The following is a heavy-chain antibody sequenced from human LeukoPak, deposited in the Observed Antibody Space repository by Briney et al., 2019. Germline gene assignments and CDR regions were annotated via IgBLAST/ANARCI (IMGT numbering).Heavy chain of an antibody. CDR2: ISGSGGST. CDR1: GFTFSSYA. CDR3: ARKPEDSGWPFDY. Sequence: GGSLRLSCAASGFTFSSYAMSWVRQAPGKGLEWVSAISGSGGSTYYADSVKGRFTISRDNSKNTLYLQMNSLRAEDTAVYYCARKPEDSGWPFDYWGQGTLVTVSS. V-gene: IGHV3-23*01. D-gene: IGHD3-9*01. J-gene: IGHJ4*02.